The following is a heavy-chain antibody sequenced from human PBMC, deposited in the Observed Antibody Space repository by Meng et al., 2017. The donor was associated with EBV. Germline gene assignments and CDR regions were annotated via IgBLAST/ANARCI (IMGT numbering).Heavy chain of an antibody. CDR3: ATTIAARPFDY. J-gene: IGHJ4*02. CDR1: RFSLTTRGVG. V-gene: IGHV2-5*02. D-gene: IGHD6-6*01. CDR2: IYWDDDT. Sequence: LKLSRPASVHPTPSLTLTFTFSRFSLTTRGVGVGWIRQPPGKALEWLALIYWDDDTRYSPSLKSRLTITKDTSKNQVVLTLTNMDPVDAATYYCATTIAARPFDYWGQGTLVTVSS.